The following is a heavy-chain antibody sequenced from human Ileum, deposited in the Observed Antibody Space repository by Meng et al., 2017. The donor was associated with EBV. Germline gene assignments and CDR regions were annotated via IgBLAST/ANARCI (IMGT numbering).Heavy chain of an antibody. Sequence: LQLQDSGPGRVKPSEPLSLPCTVSGGPINSSSYYWGWIRQPQGKGLEWIGSIYYSGRTYYNPSLKSRVTISVDTSKNQFSLKLSSVTAADTAVYYCARPIAAAGWFDPWGQGTLVTVSS. CDR3: ARPIAAAGWFDP. D-gene: IGHD6-13*01. J-gene: IGHJ5*02. CDR2: IYYSGRT. CDR1: GGPINSSSYY. V-gene: IGHV4-39*01.